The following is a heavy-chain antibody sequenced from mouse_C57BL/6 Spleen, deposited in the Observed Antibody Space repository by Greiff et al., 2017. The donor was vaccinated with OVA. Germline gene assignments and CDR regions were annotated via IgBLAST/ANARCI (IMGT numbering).Heavy chain of an antibody. J-gene: IGHJ4*01. V-gene: IGHV1-80*01. CDR1: GYAFSSYW. Sequence: VQLQQSGAELVKPGASVKISCKASGYAFSSYWMNWVKQRPGKGLEWIGQIYPGDGDTNYNGKFKGKATLTADKSSSTAYMQLSSLTSEDSAVYFCARSYYGYDNYAMDYWGQGTSVTVSS. CDR2: IYPGDGDT. CDR3: ARSYYGYDNYAMDY. D-gene: IGHD2-2*01.